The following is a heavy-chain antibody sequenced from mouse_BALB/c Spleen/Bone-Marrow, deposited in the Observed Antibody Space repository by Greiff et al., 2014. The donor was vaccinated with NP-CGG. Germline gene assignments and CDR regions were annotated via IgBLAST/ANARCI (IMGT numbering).Heavy chain of an antibody. J-gene: IGHJ4*01. CDR1: GYTFTNHH. Sequence: EVQLQQSGAELVRPGASVKISCKAFGYTFTNHHINWVKQRPGQGLDWIGYINPYNDYTSYNQKFKGKATLTVDKSSSTAYMEXXXXTSXDSAVYYCVLYPYYAMDYWGQGTSVTVSS. CDR2: INPYNDYT. V-gene: IGHV1S45*01. D-gene: IGHD1-3*01. CDR3: VLYPYYAMDY.